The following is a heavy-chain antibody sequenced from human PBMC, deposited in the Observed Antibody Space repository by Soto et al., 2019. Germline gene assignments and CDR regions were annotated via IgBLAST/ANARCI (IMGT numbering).Heavy chain of an antibody. CDR1: GFTFSDHW. CDR3: ARGYSRGPDY. D-gene: IGHD6-13*01. Sequence: EVQLVESGGGVVQPGGSLRLSCAASGFTFSDHWMHWVRQVPGKGLVWVARINSDGSTTTYADSVKGRFTISRANARNTLYLHMDSLRAGDTALYYCARGYSRGPDYWGQGTLVTVSS. CDR2: INSDGSTT. V-gene: IGHV3-74*01. J-gene: IGHJ4*02.